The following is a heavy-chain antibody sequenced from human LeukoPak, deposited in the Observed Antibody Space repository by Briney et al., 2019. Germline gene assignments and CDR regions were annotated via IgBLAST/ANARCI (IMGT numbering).Heavy chain of an antibody. Sequence: PSETLSLTCTVSGGSISSYYWSWIRQPAGKGLEWIGRIYTSGSTNYNPSLKSRVTMSVDTSKNQFSLKLSSVTAADTAVYYCASSMYSSSWYGGDAFDIWGQGTMVTVSS. CDR1: GGSISSYY. V-gene: IGHV4-4*07. D-gene: IGHD6-13*01. J-gene: IGHJ3*02. CDR2: IYTSGST. CDR3: ASSMYSSSWYGGDAFDI.